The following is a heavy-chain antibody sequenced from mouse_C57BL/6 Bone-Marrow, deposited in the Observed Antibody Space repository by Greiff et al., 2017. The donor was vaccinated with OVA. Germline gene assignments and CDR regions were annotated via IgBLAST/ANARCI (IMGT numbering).Heavy chain of an antibody. D-gene: IGHD2-3*01. V-gene: IGHV1-55*01. CDR1: GYTFASYW. CDR3: ARDGYYPWFAY. J-gene: IGHJ3*01. CDR2: IYPGSGST. Sequence: QVQLQQPGAELVKPGASVKMSCKASGYTFASYWITWVKQRPGQGLEWIGDIYPGSGSTNYNEKFKSKATLTVDTSSSTAYMQLSGLTSEDSAVYYCARDGYYPWFAYWGQGTLVTVSA.